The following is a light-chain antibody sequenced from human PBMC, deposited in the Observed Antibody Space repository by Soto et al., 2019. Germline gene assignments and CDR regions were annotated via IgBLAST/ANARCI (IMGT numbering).Light chain of an antibody. CDR3: RSYTSSRNRV. J-gene: IGLJ3*02. CDR1: SSDVGGYTY. V-gene: IGLV2-14*01. Sequence: QSALTQPASVSGSPGQSITISCTGTSSDVGGYTYVSWYQQHPGKAPKLMIYDVSNRPSGLSHRFSGSKSGSTASLTISGLQAEDEAEYYCRSYTSSRNRVFGGGTKLTVL. CDR2: DVS.